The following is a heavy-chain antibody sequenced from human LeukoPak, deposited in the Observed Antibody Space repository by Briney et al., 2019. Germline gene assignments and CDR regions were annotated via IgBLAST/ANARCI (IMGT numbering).Heavy chain of an antibody. J-gene: IGHJ5*02. D-gene: IGHD3-3*01. Sequence: SETLSLTWAVYVGSFGGHYWSWIRKPPWKGREWIGEINHSGSTNYNPSLKSRVTISVDTSKNQFSLKLSSVTAADTAVYYCARAPYYDFWSSHPTKLREDWFDPWGQGTLVTVSS. V-gene: IGHV4-34*01. CDR3: ARAPYYDFWSSHPTKLREDWFDP. CDR2: INHSGST. CDR1: VGSFGGHY.